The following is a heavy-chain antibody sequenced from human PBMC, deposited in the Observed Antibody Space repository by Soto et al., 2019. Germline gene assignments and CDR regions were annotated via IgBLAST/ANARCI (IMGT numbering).Heavy chain of an antibody. Sequence: QVHLVQSGAEVKKPGASVKVSCKGSGYAFTTYGITWLRQSPGQGLEWMGWISSHNGNPNYAQKLQGRVTVTRDTSTSTADMELRSLRSDDTAVYYCARGRYGDYWGQGALVTVSS. D-gene: IGHD1-1*01. CDR3: ARGRYGDY. V-gene: IGHV1-18*01. CDR1: GYAFTTYG. J-gene: IGHJ4*02. CDR2: ISSHNGNP.